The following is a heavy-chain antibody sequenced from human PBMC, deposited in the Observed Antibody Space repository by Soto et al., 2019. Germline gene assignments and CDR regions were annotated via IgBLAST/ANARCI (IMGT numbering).Heavy chain of an antibody. V-gene: IGHV1-46*03. J-gene: IGHJ4*02. D-gene: IGHD2-2*01. Sequence: QVQLVQSGAEVKKPGASVKVSCKASGYTFTSYYMHWVRQAPGQGLEWMGIINPSGGSTSYAQKLQGRVTMTRDTSTSTVYMELSSLRSEDTAVYYCARVQYCSSTSCYYYFDYWGQGTLVTVSS. CDR2: INPSGGST. CDR1: GYTFTSYY. CDR3: ARVQYCSSTSCYYYFDY.